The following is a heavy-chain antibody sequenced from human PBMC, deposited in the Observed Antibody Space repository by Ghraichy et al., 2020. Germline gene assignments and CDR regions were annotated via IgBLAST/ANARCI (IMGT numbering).Heavy chain of an antibody. Sequence: ASVKVSCKASGYSFSNYRIRWVRQAPGQGLEWMGWINAFTGNADYAQKLQGRVTMTTDTSTKTAYLELRSLTFDDTAIYFCARDRATVTTGSFFYYGRDVWGQGTTVTVSS. D-gene: IGHD4-11*01. CDR1: GYSFSNYR. V-gene: IGHV1-18*04. CDR2: INAFTGNA. CDR3: ARDRATVTTGSFFYYGRDV. J-gene: IGHJ6*02.